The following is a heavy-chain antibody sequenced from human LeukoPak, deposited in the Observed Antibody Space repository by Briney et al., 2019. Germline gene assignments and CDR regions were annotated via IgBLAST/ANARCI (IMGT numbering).Heavy chain of an antibody. CDR1: GFTFSNYG. CDR2: IWSDGRNK. CDR3: ARDRGFCSGGSCYSNYFDY. J-gene: IGHJ4*02. Sequence: GRSLRLSCAPSGFTFSNYGMHWVRQAPGKGLEWVALIWSDGRNKFYTDSVKGRFTISRDNSKNTLDLQMNSLGAEDTAVYYCARDRGFCSGGSCYSNYFDYWGQGTLVTVSS. V-gene: IGHV3-33*01. D-gene: IGHD2-15*01.